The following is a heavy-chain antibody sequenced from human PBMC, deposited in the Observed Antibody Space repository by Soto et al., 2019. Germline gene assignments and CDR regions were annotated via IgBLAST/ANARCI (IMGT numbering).Heavy chain of an antibody. CDR2: VITMLRMS. D-gene: IGHD3-10*01. J-gene: IGHJ4*02. CDR1: GDTFNFYT. V-gene: IGHV1-69*02. CDR3: ATNYGSGSTHFDY. Sequence: QVQLVQSGAEVRKPGSSVKVSCTASGDTFNFYTISWVRPAPGQGLEWMGRVITMLRMSNYAQKFQGRVTISADKSTSTAYMALSSLRSDDTAVYYCATNYGSGSTHFDYWGQGTLVTVSS.